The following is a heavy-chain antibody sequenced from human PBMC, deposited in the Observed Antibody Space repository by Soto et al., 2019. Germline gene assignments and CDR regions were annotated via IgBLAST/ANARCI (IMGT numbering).Heavy chain of an antibody. CDR1: GFTFSGYG. CDR2: ISSDGGID. J-gene: IGHJ6*02. CDR3: ASKETSTTRGYSSRYYYYYGMDV. V-gene: IGHV3-30*03. Sequence: GGSLRLSCVGSGFTFSGYGMHWVRQARGRGLQWVAFISSDGGIDYYEDSVRGRFSISRDNSKNTLYLQMNSLRAEDTAVYYCASKETSTTRGYSSRYYYYYGMDVWGQGTTVTVSS. D-gene: IGHD5-18*01.